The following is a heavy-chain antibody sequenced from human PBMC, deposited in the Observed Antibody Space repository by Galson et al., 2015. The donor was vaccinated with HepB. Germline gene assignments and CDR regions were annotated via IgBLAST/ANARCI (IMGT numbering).Heavy chain of an antibody. CDR1: GFTFSSYG. V-gene: IGHV3-30*18. J-gene: IGHJ4*02. D-gene: IGHD6-19*01. Sequence: LSCAASGFTFSSYGMHWVRQAPGKGLEWVAVISYDGSNKYYADSVKGRFTISRDNSKNTLYLQMNSLRAEDTAVYYCAKAVAGPRGGDYWGQGTLVTVSS. CDR2: ISYDGSNK. CDR3: AKAVAGPRGGDY.